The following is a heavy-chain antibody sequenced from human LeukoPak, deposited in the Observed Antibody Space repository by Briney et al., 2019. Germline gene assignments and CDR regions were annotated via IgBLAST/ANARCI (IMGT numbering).Heavy chain of an antibody. J-gene: IGHJ6*03. CDR2: INHSGST. CDR1: GGSFSGYY. D-gene: IGHD6-13*01. CDR3: ARQKVYGITEAGPAISYYYYYMDA. Sequence: SETLSLTCAVYGGSFSGYYWSWIRQPPGKGLEWIGEINHSGSTNYNPSLKSRVTISVDTSKNQFSLKLSSVTAADTAVYYCARQKVYGITEAGPAISYYYYYMDAWGKGTTVTISS. V-gene: IGHV4-34*01.